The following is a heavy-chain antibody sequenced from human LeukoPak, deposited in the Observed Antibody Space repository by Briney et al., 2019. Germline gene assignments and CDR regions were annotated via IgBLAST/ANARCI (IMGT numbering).Heavy chain of an antibody. J-gene: IGHJ4*02. D-gene: IGHD3-16*01. Sequence: PSETLSLTCTVSGGSISSYYWSWIRQPPGKGLEWIGNIYYSGSTNYNPSLKSRVTISLDTSKNQFSLKLSSVTAADTAVYYCAKSGDYLWDYWGQGTLVTVSS. V-gene: IGHV4-59*01. CDR1: GGSISSYY. CDR2: IYYSGST. CDR3: AKSGDYLWDY.